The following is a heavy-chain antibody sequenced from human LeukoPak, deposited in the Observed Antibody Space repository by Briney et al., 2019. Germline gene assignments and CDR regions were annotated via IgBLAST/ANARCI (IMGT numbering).Heavy chain of an antibody. CDR2: ISNDGSNK. CDR3: ARDWARGDSYYVDY. Sequence: GRSLRLSCAASGFTFSGYGMHWVRQAPGKGLECVALISNDGSNKNYADSVKGRFTISRDNSKNTLYLHMDSLRAEDTAVYYCARDWARGDSYYVDYWGQGTLVTVSS. CDR1: GFTFSGYG. J-gene: IGHJ4*02. V-gene: IGHV3-30*03. D-gene: IGHD2-21*02.